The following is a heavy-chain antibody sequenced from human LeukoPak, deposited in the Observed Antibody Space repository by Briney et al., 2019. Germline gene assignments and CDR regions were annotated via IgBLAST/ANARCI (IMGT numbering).Heavy chain of an antibody. V-gene: IGHV4-59*01. D-gene: IGHD5-18*01. CDR2: IYYSGRT. CDR1: GGSISSFC. Sequence: SETLSLTCTVSGGSISSFCWNWIRLPPGKGLELIGYIYYSGRTNYNPSLKSRVTISVDSSKNQFSLKLSSVTAADTAMYYCARGRKYTYGYTVTELGSGYFDYWGQGTLVTVSS. CDR3: ARGRKYTYGYTVTELGSGYFDY. J-gene: IGHJ4*02.